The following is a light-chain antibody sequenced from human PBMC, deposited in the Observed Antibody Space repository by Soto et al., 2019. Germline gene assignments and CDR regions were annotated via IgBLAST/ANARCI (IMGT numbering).Light chain of an antibody. CDR1: QSVSSY. Sequence: EIVLTQSPATLSLSPGERATLSCRASQSVSSYLAWYQQKPGQAPRPLIYDASNRATGIPARFSGSGSGTEFTLAISSLEPEDFAVYYCQQRSNWPSAITFGGGTKVEIK. CDR2: DAS. CDR3: QQRSNWPSAIT. V-gene: IGKV3-11*01. J-gene: IGKJ4*01.